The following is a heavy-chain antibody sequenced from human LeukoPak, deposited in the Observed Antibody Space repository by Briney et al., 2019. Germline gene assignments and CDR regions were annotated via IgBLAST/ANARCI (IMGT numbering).Heavy chain of an antibody. J-gene: IGHJ4*02. CDR1: GYTFTIYG. CDR2: ISAYNDNT. Sequence: GASVKVSCKASGYTFTIYGISWVRQAPGQGLEWMGWISAYNDNTNYAQKFQGRVTMTTDTSTSTAYMELRSLRSDDTAVYYCARDYGDYDRFDYWGQGTLVTVSS. D-gene: IGHD4-17*01. CDR3: ARDYGDYDRFDY. V-gene: IGHV1-18*01.